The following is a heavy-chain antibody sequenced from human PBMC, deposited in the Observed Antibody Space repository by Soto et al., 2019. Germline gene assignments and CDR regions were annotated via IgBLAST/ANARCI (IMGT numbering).Heavy chain of an antibody. CDR3: ISYLHNRRYTLHSF. CDR2: IKTKSDSAAT. D-gene: IGHD2-2*02. V-gene: IGHV3-15*07. Sequence: GGSLRLSCAVSGFSFSDAWLNWVRQAPGKGLEWVGRIKTKSDSAATDYAAPVKGRFIISRDDSKNTLFLQLNSLQAEDTAVYYCISYLHNRRYTLHSFWGQGTLVPVSS. CDR1: GFSFSDAW. J-gene: IGHJ1*01.